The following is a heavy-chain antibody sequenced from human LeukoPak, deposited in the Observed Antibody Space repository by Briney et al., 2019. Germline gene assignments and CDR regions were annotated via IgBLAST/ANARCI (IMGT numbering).Heavy chain of an antibody. Sequence: GGSLRLSCAASGFTFSSYSMNWVRQAPGKGLEWVSYIRSGGSITRYADYVKGRFTISRDSAKNSLYLQMNSLRAEDTAVYYCARVIWSGYYQIDYWGQGTLVTVSS. D-gene: IGHD3-3*01. CDR2: IRSGGSIT. CDR3: ARVIWSGYYQIDY. V-gene: IGHV3-48*01. CDR1: GFTFSSYS. J-gene: IGHJ4*02.